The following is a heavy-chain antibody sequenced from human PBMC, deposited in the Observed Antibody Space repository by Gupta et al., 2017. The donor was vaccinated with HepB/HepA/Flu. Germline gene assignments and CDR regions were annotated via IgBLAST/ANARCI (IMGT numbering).Heavy chain of an antibody. CDR1: GYTFRGYY. Sequence: QVQLAQSGAEVKKPGASVKVSCKTSGYTFRGYYIHWMRQAPGQGLEWLGWINPSNGATDYAQSSKGRVVVTMVTSVATVYMEIRRLTSDDTAMYFCARDIAPPGNRIYDYWGQGTLVTVSS. CDR3: ARDIAPPGNRIYDY. V-gene: IGHV1-2*02. J-gene: IGHJ4*02. CDR2: INPSNGAT. D-gene: IGHD6-13*01.